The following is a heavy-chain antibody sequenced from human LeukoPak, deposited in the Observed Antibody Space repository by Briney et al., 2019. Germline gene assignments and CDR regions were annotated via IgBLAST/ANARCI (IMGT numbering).Heavy chain of an antibody. CDR3: ARGQYYYGKELVN. D-gene: IGHD3-10*01. CDR2: IFHSGST. J-gene: IGHJ4*02. V-gene: IGHV4-4*02. Sequence: NPSGTLSLTCAVCGGSISSSNWWRWVRQPPGKGLEWIGEIFHSGSTNYNPSLRSRVTISVDKSKNQFSLRLSSVTAADTAVYYCARGQYYYGKELVNWGQGTLVTVSS. CDR1: GGSISSSNW.